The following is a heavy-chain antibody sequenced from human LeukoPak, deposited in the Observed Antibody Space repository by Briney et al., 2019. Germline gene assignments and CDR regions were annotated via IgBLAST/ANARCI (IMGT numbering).Heavy chain of an antibody. CDR3: ARGRDILTGYYKGALDY. V-gene: IGHV3-48*03. CDR2: ISSSGSTI. CDR1: GFTFSSYG. Sequence: GGSLRLSCAASGFTFSSYGMNWVRQAPGKGLEWVSYISSSGSTIYYADSVKGRFTISRDNAKNSLYLQMNSLRAEDTAVYYCARGRDILTGYYKGALDYWGQGTLVTVSS. D-gene: IGHD3-9*01. J-gene: IGHJ4*02.